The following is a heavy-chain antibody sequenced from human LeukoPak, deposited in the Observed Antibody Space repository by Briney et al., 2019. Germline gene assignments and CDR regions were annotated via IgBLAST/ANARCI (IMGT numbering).Heavy chain of an antibody. J-gene: IGHJ4*02. D-gene: IGHD3-10*01. CDR2: ISAYNGNT. CDR3: ATGGIDYYGYIDY. Sequence: GASVKVSCKASGYTFTSYGISWVRQAPGQGLEWMGWISAYNGNTNYAQKLQGRVTMTEDTSTDTAYMELSSLRSEDTAVYYCATGGIDYYGYIDYWGQGTLVTVSS. V-gene: IGHV1-18*01. CDR1: GYTFTSYG.